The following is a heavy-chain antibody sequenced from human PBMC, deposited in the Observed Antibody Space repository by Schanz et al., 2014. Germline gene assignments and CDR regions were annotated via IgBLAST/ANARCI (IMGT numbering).Heavy chain of an antibody. V-gene: IGHV4-61*02. CDR1: GGSISSGTYY. D-gene: IGHD6-25*01. CDR2: IYTSGST. Sequence: QVQLQESGPGLVKPSQTLSLTCIVSGGSISSGTYYWSWLRQPAGKGLEWIGRIYTSGSTNYNPSLKSRVTISRDTSKTQFSLKRSSVTAADTAVYYCAREPLSGYNWFDPWGQGSLVTVSS. CDR3: AREPLSGYNWFDP. J-gene: IGHJ5*02.